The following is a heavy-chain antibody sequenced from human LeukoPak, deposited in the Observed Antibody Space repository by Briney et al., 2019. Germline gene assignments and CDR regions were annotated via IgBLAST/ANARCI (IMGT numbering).Heavy chain of an antibody. J-gene: IGHJ4*02. CDR2: INPNSGGT. D-gene: IGHD6-13*01. V-gene: IGHV1-2*02. CDR3: AREQQLVSDY. CDR1: GYTFTGYY. Sequence: ASVRVSCKASGYTFTGYYMHWVRQAPGQGLEWMGWINPNSGGTNYAQKSQGRVTMTRDTSISTAYMELSRLRSDDTAVYYCAREQQLVSDYWGQGTLVAVSS.